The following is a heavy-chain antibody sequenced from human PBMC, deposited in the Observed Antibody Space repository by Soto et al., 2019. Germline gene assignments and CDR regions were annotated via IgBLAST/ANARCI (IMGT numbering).Heavy chain of an antibody. Sequence: ASVKVSCKASGGTFSSYTISWVRQAPGQGLEWMGRIIPILGIANYAQKFQGRVTITADKSTSTAYMELSSLRSEDTAVYYCARDRYCSSTSCYASWFDPWGQGTLVTVSS. D-gene: IGHD2-2*01. CDR1: GGTFSSYT. CDR3: ARDRYCSSTSCYASWFDP. V-gene: IGHV1-69*04. CDR2: IIPILGIA. J-gene: IGHJ5*02.